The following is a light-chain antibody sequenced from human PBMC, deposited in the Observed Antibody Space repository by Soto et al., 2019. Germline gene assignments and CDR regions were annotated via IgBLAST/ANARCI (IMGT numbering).Light chain of an antibody. CDR2: AAS. CDR3: QQSYSNPFT. V-gene: IGKV1-39*01. J-gene: IGKJ3*01. CDR1: QSISSY. Sequence: DTQMSQSPSSLSAAVGDRVTITCRASQSISSYLNWYQQKPGKAPKLLIYAASSLQSGVPSRFSGSGSGTDFTLTISFLQPEDFATYYCQQSYSNPFTFGPGT.